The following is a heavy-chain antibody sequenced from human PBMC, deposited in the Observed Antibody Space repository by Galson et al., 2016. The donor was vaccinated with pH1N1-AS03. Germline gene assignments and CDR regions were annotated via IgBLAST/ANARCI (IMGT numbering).Heavy chain of an antibody. CDR3: ARDPRGPCSSATCATTYYFGMDV. D-gene: IGHD1-26*01. CDR2: INPNSGVT. J-gene: IGHJ6*02. Sequence: SVKVSCKASGYIFTGFYVRWVRQAPGQGLEWMGWINPNSGVTNYAQKFQAWVTMTGDTSISTAYMELYGLKSDDTAVYYCARDPRGPCSSATCATTYYFGMDVWGQGTTVIVSS. CDR1: GYIFTGFY. V-gene: IGHV1-2*04.